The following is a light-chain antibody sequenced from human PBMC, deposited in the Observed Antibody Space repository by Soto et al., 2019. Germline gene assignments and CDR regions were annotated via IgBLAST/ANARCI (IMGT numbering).Light chain of an antibody. V-gene: IGLV7-46*01. CDR3: LLSYNAARV. J-gene: IGLJ2*01. Sequence: QAVVTQEPSLTVSPGGTVTLTCVSSTGAVTSNHHPYWFQQKAGQAPRTLIYDTSNKHSWTPGRFSGSLLGDKAALTLSGAQPEDEAQYYCLLSYNAARVFGGGTKLTVL. CDR2: DTS. CDR1: TGAVTSNHH.